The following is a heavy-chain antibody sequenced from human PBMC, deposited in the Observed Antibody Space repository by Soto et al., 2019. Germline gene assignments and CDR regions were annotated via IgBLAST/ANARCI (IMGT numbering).Heavy chain of an antibody. CDR3: AREGGEGDIVVVPAAHYYYYYMDV. CDR2: ISYDGSNK. D-gene: IGHD2-2*01. CDR1: GFTFSSYG. V-gene: IGHV3-30*03. Sequence: GGSLRLSCAASGFTFSSYGMHWVRQAPGKGLEWVAVISYDGSNKYYADSVKGRFTISRDNSKNTLYLQMNSLRAEDTAVYYCAREGGEGDIVVVPAAHYYYYYMDVWGKGTTVTVSS. J-gene: IGHJ6*03.